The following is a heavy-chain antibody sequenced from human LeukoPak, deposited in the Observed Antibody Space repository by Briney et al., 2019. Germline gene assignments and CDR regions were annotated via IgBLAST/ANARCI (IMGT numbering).Heavy chain of an antibody. Sequence: SGGSLRLSCAASGFTFSSYEMNWVPQAPGKGLEWVSYISSSGTIIYYADSVKGRFTISRDNAKNSLYLQMNSLRGDDTAVYYCARRGSDWGQGTLVTVSS. J-gene: IGHJ4*02. CDR3: ARRGSD. CDR2: ISSSGTII. CDR1: GFTFSSYE. V-gene: IGHV3-48*03. D-gene: IGHD3-10*01.